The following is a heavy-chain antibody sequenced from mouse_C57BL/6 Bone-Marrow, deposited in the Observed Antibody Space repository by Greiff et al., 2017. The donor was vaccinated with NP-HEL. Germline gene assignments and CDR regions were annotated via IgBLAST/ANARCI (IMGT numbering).Heavy chain of an antibody. J-gene: IGHJ3*01. CDR2: IYPGSGSP. CDR1: GYTFTSYW. D-gene: IGHD1-1*01. CDR3: ARGGHYYCIPFAY. Sequence: QVQLQQPGAELVKPGASVKMSCKASGYTFTSYWITWVKQRPGQGLEWIGDIYPGSGSPNYTEKFKSKATLTVDTYSSTAYMQLSSLTSEVVAVYYCARGGHYYCIPFAYWGQGTLVTVSA. V-gene: IGHV1-55*01.